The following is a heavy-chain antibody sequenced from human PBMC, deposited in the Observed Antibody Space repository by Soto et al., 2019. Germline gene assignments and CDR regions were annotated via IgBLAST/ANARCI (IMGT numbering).Heavy chain of an antibody. J-gene: IGHJ6*02. V-gene: IGHV4-31*03. CDR3: ARASPPANTAMSSSHHFYGVDV. Sequence: QVQLQESGPGLVKPSQTLSLTCTVSGGSISSGGYYWTWIRQHPEKGLEWIGYIYYSGSTYYNPSLTRRLSISADTSKNQVSMKRSSVTAADTAVYYCARASPPANTAMSSSHHFYGVDVWGQGTTVTVSS. CDR1: GGSISSGGYY. CDR2: IYYSGST. D-gene: IGHD5-18*01.